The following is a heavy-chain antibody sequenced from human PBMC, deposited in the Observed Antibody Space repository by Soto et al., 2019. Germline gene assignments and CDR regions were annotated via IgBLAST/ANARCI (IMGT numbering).Heavy chain of an antibody. V-gene: IGHV4-31*03. J-gene: IGHJ6*02. CDR2: NYYSGIT. CDR3: ARGSSIAGLYYGMDV. Sequence: QVQLQESGPGLVKPSQTLSLTCTVSGGSISSGGYYWTWIRQHPGKGLEWIGYNYYSGITYYNPSLKSRGTXSXXXSXXQFSLKLSSVTAADTAVYYCARGSSIAGLYYGMDVWGQGTTVTVSS. D-gene: IGHD6-6*01. CDR1: GGSISSGGYY.